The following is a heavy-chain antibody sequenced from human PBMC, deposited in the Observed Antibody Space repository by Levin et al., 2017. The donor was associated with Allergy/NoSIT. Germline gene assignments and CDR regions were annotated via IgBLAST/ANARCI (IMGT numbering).Heavy chain of an antibody. J-gene: IGHJ4*02. D-gene: IGHD3-3*01. Sequence: PSETLSLTCTVSGGSVSSGSYYWSWIRQPPGKGLEWIGYIYYSGSTNYNPSLKSRVTISVDTSKNQFSLKLSSVTAADTAVYYCARADFWSGPFDYWGQGTLVTVSS. V-gene: IGHV4-61*01. CDR3: ARADFWSGPFDY. CDR2: IYYSGST. CDR1: GGSVSSGSYY.